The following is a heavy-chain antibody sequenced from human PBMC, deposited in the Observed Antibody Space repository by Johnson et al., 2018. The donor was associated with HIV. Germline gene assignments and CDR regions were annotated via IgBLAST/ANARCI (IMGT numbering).Heavy chain of an antibody. CDR2: ISVTGSVI. CDR3: ARESVTTSDAFDM. Sequence: QMLLVESGGGLVKPGGSLRLSCTISGFSFSDYYMSWFRQAPGKGLEWLSYISVTGSVIYYADSVKGRFTISRDNTKNSVYLQMNSPTAEDTAVYYCARESVTTSDAFDMWGQGTMVTVSS. V-gene: IGHV3-11*04. J-gene: IGHJ3*02. D-gene: IGHD4-17*01. CDR1: GFSFSDYY.